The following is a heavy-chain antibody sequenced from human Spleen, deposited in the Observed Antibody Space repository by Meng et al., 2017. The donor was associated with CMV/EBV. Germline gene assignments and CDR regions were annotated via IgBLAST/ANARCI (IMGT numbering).Heavy chain of an antibody. CDR3: ARGGSNYRYFQY. V-gene: IGHV4-34*01. D-gene: IGHD1-26*01. CDR1: GESFSGYY. Sequence: SETLSLSCAVQGESFSGYYWSWIRQPPGKGLEWIGEINHSGSTNYNPSLKSRVTISVDTSKNQFSLKLSSVTAADTAVYYCARGGSNYRYFQYWGQGTLVTVSS. CDR2: INHSGST. J-gene: IGHJ1*01.